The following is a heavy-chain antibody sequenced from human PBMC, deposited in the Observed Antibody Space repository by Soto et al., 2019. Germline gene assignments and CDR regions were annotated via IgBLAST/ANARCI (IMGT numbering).Heavy chain of an antibody. J-gene: IGHJ4*02. CDR2: IYYSGTT. CDR1: CGPINHFC. D-gene: IGHD1-26*01. V-gene: IGHV4-59*08. Sequence: ETPSLTRPVSCGPINHFCWTRIRQPPGKGLEWMGYIYYSGTTTNYNPSLKSRVTLSVDTSKNQFSLKLSSVTAADTAVYYCARLGGSYAVPHFDYWGQGTLVTVSS. CDR3: ARLGGSYAVPHFDY.